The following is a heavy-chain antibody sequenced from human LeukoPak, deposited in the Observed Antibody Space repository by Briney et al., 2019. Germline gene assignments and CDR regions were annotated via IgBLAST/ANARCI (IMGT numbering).Heavy chain of an antibody. V-gene: IGHV1-2*02. D-gene: IGHD3-22*01. J-gene: IGHJ4*02. Sequence: GASVKVSCKASGYTFTGYYMHWVRQAPGQGLEWMGWINPNSGGTNYAQKFQGRVTMTRDTSTSTVYMELSSLRSEDTAVYYCARFLTRANGDSSGPTYSLYYFDYWGQGTLVTVSS. CDR3: ARFLTRANGDSSGPTYSLYYFDY. CDR1: GYTFTGYY. CDR2: INPNSGGT.